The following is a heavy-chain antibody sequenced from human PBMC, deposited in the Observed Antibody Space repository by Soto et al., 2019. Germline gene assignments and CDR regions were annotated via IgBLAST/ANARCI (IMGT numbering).Heavy chain of an antibody. Sequence: GASVKVSCKASGYTFTSYGISWVRQAPGQGLEWMGWINAYNGNTNYAQNLQGRLTMTTDTSTSTAYMELRSLRSDDTAVYYCARHAYYDSSGYYRAFDIWGQGTMVTVSS. CDR1: GYTFTSYG. V-gene: IGHV1-18*01. J-gene: IGHJ3*02. CDR3: ARHAYYDSSGYYRAFDI. D-gene: IGHD3-22*01. CDR2: INAYNGNT.